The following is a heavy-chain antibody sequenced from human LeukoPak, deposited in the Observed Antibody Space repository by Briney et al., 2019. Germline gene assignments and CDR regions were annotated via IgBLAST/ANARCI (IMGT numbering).Heavy chain of an antibody. Sequence: SETLSLTCTVSGGSISSSSYYWGWIRQPPGKGLEWIGSIYYSGSTYYNPSLKSRVTISVDTSKNQFSLKLSSVTAADTAVYYCARDQADYYDSSGYWDYWGQGTLVTVSS. CDR2: IYYSGST. J-gene: IGHJ4*02. D-gene: IGHD3-22*01. CDR1: GGSISSSSYY. V-gene: IGHV4-39*07. CDR3: ARDQADYYDSSGYWDY.